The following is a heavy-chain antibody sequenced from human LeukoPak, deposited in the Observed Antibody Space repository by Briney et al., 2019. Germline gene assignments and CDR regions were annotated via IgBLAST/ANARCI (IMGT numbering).Heavy chain of an antibody. Sequence: KPGGSLRLSCAASRFTFNTYSMNWVRHAPGKGLEWVSSISSSGAHIYSADSVKGRFTISRDNAKNSLYLQMNRLRAEDKAVYYCARALTVAGTDWYFDLWGRGTLVTVSS. CDR1: RFTFNTYS. V-gene: IGHV3-21*01. CDR2: ISSSGAHI. D-gene: IGHD6-19*01. CDR3: ARALTVAGTDWYFDL. J-gene: IGHJ2*01.